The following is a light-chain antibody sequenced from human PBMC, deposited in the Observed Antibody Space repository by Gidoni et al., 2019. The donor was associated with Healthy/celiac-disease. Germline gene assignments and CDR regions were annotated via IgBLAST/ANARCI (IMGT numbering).Light chain of an antibody. V-gene: IGLV2-14*01. CDR2: EVS. CDR3: SSYTSSSTLV. J-gene: IGLJ2*01. Sequence: QSALTQPASVSGSPGPSLTISCTGTSSDVGGYNYVSWYQQHPGKATKLMIYEVSNRPSGVSNRFSGSKSGNTASLTISGLQAEDEADYYCSSYTSSSTLVFGGGTKLTVL. CDR1: SSDVGGYNY.